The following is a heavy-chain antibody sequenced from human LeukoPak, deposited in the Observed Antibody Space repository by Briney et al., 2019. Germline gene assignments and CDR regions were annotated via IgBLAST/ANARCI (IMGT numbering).Heavy chain of an antibody. D-gene: IGHD3-22*01. CDR2: INHSGTT. CDR1: GGSFSDYW. CDR3: ARASYSYDINGWVPFDY. Sequence: PSETLSLTCAVYGGSFSDYWYAWIRQSPGKGLEWMGEINHSGTTTYIPSLKSRVTISGDTSKNQFSLRLSSVTAADTAVYYCARASYSYDINGWVPFDYWGQGTLVTVSS. J-gene: IGHJ4*02. V-gene: IGHV4-34*01.